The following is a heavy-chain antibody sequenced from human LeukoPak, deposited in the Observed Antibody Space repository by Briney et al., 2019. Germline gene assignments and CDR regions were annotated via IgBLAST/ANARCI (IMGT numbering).Heavy chain of an antibody. V-gene: IGHV4-4*07. CDR2: IYTSGST. CDR3: ARADYYDSSGYYYDYYYMDV. D-gene: IGHD3-22*01. J-gene: IGHJ6*03. Sequence: SETLSLTCTVSGGSISSYYWSWIRQPAGKGLEWIGRIYTSGSTNYNPSLKSRVTMSVDTSKNQFPLKLSSVTAADTAVYYCARADYYDSSGYYYDYYYMDVWGKGTTVTVSS. CDR1: GGSISSYY.